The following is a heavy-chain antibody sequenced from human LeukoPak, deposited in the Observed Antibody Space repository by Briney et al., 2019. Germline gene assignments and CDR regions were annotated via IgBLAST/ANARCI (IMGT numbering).Heavy chain of an antibody. V-gene: IGHV3-30*18. Sequence: GGSLRLSCAASGFTLSNYGMHWVRQAPGEGLEWVAVISYDGSNTYYADSVKGRFTISRDNSKNTLYLQMNSLRAEDTAVYYCAKGRGSAPFYGMDVWGQGTTVTVSS. D-gene: IGHD2-15*01. CDR1: GFTLSNYG. CDR2: ISYDGSNT. J-gene: IGHJ6*02. CDR3: AKGRGSAPFYGMDV.